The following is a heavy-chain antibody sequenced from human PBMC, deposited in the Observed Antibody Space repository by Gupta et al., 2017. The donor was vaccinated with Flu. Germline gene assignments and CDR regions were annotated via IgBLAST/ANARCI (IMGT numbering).Heavy chain of an antibody. CDR1: GFSFNKYP. D-gene: IGHD1-26*01. CDR2: ISYDGSNE. V-gene: IGHV3-30*04. Sequence: VQLVESGGGVVQPGRSLRLSCEASGFSFNKYPLFWVRPAPGQGLQWVAVISYDGSNEHYTDSVKGRFTISRDNSKNTVYLQMNSLKGDDTAVYYCARDSWEKDDPKYWAWNWFDPWGQGTLVTVSS. J-gene: IGHJ5*02. CDR3: ARDSWEKDDPKYWAWNWFDP.